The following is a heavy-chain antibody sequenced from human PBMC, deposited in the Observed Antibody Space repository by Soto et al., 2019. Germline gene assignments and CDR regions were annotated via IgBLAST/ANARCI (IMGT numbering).Heavy chain of an antibody. J-gene: IGHJ4*02. CDR2: INAGNGNT. Sequence: GASVKVSCKASGYTFTSYAMHWVRQAPGQRLEWMGWINAGNGNTKYSQKFQGRVTITRDTSASTAYMELSSLRSEDTAVYYCARDARASPRGYSYGYWGQGTLVTVSS. V-gene: IGHV1-3*01. CDR1: GYTFTSYA. CDR3: ARDARASPRGYSYGY. D-gene: IGHD5-18*01.